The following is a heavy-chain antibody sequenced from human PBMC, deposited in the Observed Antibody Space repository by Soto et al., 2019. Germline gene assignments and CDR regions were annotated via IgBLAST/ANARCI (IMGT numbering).Heavy chain of an antibody. D-gene: IGHD2-15*01. CDR1: GGTISIYT. Sequence: SVNVYCKASGGTISIYTISWVRQAPRQGLEWMGRIIPILGIANYAQKFQGRVTITADKSTSTAYMELSSLRSEDTAVYYCARDHEGYCSGGSCYQWFDPWGQGTLVTVSS. J-gene: IGHJ5*02. V-gene: IGHV1-69*04. CDR3: ARDHEGYCSGGSCYQWFDP. CDR2: IIPILGIA.